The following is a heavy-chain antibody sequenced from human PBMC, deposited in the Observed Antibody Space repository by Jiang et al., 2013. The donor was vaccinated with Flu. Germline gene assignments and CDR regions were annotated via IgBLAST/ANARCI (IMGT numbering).Heavy chain of an antibody. V-gene: IGHV4-34*01. Sequence: GSGLVKPSETLSLTCAVYGGSFSGYYWSWIRQPPGKGLEWIGEINHSGSTNYNPSLKSRVTISVDTSKNQFSLKLSSVTAADTAVYYCARGFYGSGSRLGNWGQGTLVTVSS. CDR2: INHSGST. CDR1: GGSFSGYY. J-gene: IGHJ4*02. CDR3: ARGFYGSGSRLGN. D-gene: IGHD3-10*01.